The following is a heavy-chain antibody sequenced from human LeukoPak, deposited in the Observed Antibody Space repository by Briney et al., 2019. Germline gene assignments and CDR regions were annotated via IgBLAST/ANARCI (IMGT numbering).Heavy chain of an antibody. J-gene: IGHJ4*02. CDR2: INHSGST. CDR1: GGSFSGYY. D-gene: IGHD6-13*01. Sequence: TSETLSLTCAVYGGSFSGYYWSWIRQPPGKGLEWIGEINHSGSTNYNPSLKSRVTISVDTSRNQFSLKLSSVTAADTAVYYCARGTVSSSRPHYFDYWGQGTLVTVSS. V-gene: IGHV4-34*01. CDR3: ARGTVSSSRPHYFDY.